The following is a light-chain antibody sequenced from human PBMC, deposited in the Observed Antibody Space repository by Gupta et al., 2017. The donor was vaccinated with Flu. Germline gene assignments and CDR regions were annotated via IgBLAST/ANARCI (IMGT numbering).Light chain of an antibody. CDR3: QQSDSTLRT. Sequence: PSSLSASVGDRVTITCRASQSISSYLNWYQQKPGKAPKLLIYAASSLQSGVPSRFSGSGSGTDFTLTISSLQPEDFATYYCQQSDSTLRTFGQGTKVEIK. J-gene: IGKJ1*01. V-gene: IGKV1-39*01. CDR2: AAS. CDR1: QSISSY.